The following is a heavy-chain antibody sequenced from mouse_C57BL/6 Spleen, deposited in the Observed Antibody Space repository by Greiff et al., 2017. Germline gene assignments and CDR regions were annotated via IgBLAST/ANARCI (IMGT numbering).Heavy chain of an antibody. Sequence: VQLQQSGAELVRPGTSVKVSCKASGYAFTNYLIEWVKQRPGQGLEWIGVINPGSGGTNYNEKFKGKATLTADKSSSTAYMQLSSLTSEDSAVYFCARESSGPGAIDYWGQGTSVTVSS. D-gene: IGHD3-2*02. CDR1: GYAFTNYL. CDR3: ARESSGPGAIDY. J-gene: IGHJ4*01. V-gene: IGHV1-54*01. CDR2: INPGSGGT.